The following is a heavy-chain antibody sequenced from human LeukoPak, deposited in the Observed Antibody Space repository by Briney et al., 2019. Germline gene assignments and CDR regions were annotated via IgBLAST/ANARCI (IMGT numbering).Heavy chain of an antibody. CDR3: ARDANSIVVVVKLPDY. V-gene: IGHV3-13*01. CDR2: IGTAGEI. D-gene: IGHD2-15*01. Sequence: GGSLRLSCAASGFTFSSYDIHWVRQATGKGLEWVSGIGTAGEIYYPGSVKGRFTISRDNSKNTLYLQMNSLRAEDTAVYYCARDANSIVVVVKLPDYWGQGTLVTVSS. CDR1: GFTFSSYD. J-gene: IGHJ4*02.